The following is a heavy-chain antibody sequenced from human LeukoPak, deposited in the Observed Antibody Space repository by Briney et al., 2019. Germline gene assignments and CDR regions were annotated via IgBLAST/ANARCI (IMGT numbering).Heavy chain of an antibody. V-gene: IGHV3-7*01. Sequence: GGSLTLSCETSGFTFSGNWMSWVRQAPGKGLEWVASINPDGSERFYLDSVEGRFTISRDNTKRSLHLQMTSLGVADTAIYYCAKRLGPVTTYDSWGQGTRVTVSS. CDR2: INPDGSER. D-gene: IGHD1-1*01. CDR3: AKRLGPVTTYDS. CDR1: GFTFSGNW. J-gene: IGHJ4*02.